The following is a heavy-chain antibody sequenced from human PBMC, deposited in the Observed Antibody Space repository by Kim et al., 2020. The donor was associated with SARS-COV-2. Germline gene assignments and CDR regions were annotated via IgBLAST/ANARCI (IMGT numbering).Heavy chain of an antibody. V-gene: IGHV3-7*03. CDR1: GFTFSSYW. CDR3: ARDSRGGFGELFSWFDP. D-gene: IGHD3-10*01. Sequence: GGSLRLSCAASGFTFSSYWMSWVRQAPGKVLEWVANIKQDGSEKYYVDSVKGRFTISRDNAKNSLYLQMNSLRAEDTAVYYCARDSRGGFGELFSWFDPWGQGTLVTVSS. CDR2: IKQDGSEK. J-gene: IGHJ5*02.